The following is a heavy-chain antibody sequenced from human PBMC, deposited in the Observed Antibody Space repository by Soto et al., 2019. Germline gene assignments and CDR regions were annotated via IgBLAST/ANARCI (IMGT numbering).Heavy chain of an antibody. J-gene: IGHJ6*02. Sequence: QVQLQESGPGLVKPSETLSLTCTVSGGSISNYYWSWIRQPPGKGLEWIGYISNSGSTNYNPSLKSRVTISVDTSKNHFSLRLTSVTAADTAVYYCARDHGGMDVWGQGTTVIVSS. CDR3: ARDHGGMDV. V-gene: IGHV4-59*01. CDR1: GGSISNYY. CDR2: ISNSGST.